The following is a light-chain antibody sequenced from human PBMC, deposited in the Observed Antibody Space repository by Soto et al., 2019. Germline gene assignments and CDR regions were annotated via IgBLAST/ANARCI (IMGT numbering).Light chain of an antibody. CDR2: HVS. CDR1: GTDVGQYNY. CDR3: SSYGGFNNVL. Sequence: QSVLTQPPSASGSPGQSVTISCTGAGTDVGQYNYVSWYQQHPGKAPKLLIHHVSRRPSGVPARFSGSKSGNTASLTVSGLQTEYEADYYCSSYGGFNNVLFGGGTQLTVL. V-gene: IGLV2-8*01. J-gene: IGLJ2*01.